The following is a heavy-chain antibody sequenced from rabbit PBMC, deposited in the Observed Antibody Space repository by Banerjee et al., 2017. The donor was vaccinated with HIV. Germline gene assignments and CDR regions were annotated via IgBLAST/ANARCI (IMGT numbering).Heavy chain of an antibody. J-gene: IGHJ6*01. D-gene: IGHD6-1*01. V-gene: IGHV1S40*01. CDR3: AINTPHYGGYGGYGYAALDL. Sequence: QSLEESGGDLVKPGASLTLTCTASGFSFSSSDYMCWVRQAPGKGLEWIACIYTGSSGSTYYASWAKGRFTISKTSSTTVTLQMTSLTAADTATYFCAINTPHYGGYGGYGYAALDLWGQGTLVTVS. CDR1: GFSFSSSDY. CDR2: IYTGSSGST.